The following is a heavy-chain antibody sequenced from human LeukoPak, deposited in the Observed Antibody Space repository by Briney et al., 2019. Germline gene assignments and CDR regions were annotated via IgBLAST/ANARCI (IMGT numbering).Heavy chain of an antibody. D-gene: IGHD2-15*01. CDR2: IIPIFGTG. CDR3: ASRYCSGGSCFSRDYYYYYMDV. J-gene: IGHJ6*03. V-gene: IGHV1-69*13. Sequence: SVKVSCKTSGGTFMNYGFTWVRQAPGQGLEWMGGIIPIFGTGKYAQKFQGRVTIIAGEFTSTAYMELSSLRSEDTAVYYCASRYCSGGSCFSRDYYYYYMDVWGKGTTVTVSS. CDR1: GGTFMNYG.